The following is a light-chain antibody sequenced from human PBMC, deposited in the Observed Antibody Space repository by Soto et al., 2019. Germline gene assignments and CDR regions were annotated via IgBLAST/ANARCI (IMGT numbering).Light chain of an antibody. CDR3: QQYNNWPWT. Sequence: IVLTQSPGTLSLSPGERATLSCRASQSVSSTLAWYQQKPGQAPRLLIHGAFTRATGIPARFSGSGSGTEFTLTISSLQSEDFAVYYCQQYNNWPWTFGQGTKVDIK. V-gene: IGKV3-15*01. CDR2: GAF. J-gene: IGKJ1*01. CDR1: QSVSST.